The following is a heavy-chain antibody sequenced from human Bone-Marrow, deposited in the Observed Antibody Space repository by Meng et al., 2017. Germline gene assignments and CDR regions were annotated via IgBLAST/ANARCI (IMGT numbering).Heavy chain of an antibody. D-gene: IGHD1-26*01. V-gene: IGHV1-8*01. Sequence: QVPLGRSGAEVKKPGASVKVSCKASGYTFTSYDINWVRQATGQGLEWMGWMNPNSGNTGYAQKFQGGVTMTRNTSISTAYMELSSLRSEDTAVYYCARGPSGSYPLEYFQHWGQGTLVTVSS. CDR2: MNPNSGNT. CDR3: ARGPSGSYPLEYFQH. J-gene: IGHJ1*01. CDR1: GYTFTSYD.